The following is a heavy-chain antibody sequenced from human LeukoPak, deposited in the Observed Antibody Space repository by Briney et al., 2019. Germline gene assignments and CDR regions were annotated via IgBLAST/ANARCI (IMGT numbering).Heavy chain of an antibody. V-gene: IGHV3-74*01. Sequence: AGGSLRLSCAASGFTFDDYGMSWVRQAPGKGLVWVSRINSDGSSTSYADSVKGRFTISRDNAKNTMYLQMNSLRAEDTAVYYCARGMDSSGWYLRYWGQGTLVTASS. D-gene: IGHD6-19*01. CDR3: ARGMDSSGWYLRY. J-gene: IGHJ4*02. CDR1: GFTFDDYG. CDR2: INSDGSST.